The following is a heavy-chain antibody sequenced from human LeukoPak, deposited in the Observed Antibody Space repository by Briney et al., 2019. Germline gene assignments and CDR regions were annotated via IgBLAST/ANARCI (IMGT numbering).Heavy chain of an antibody. D-gene: IGHD3-10*01. CDR3: ARNYGSGSPPDY. V-gene: IGHV5-51*01. CDR1: GYNFTSYW. J-gene: IGHJ4*02. Sequence: GESLKIPCYGSGYNFTSYWIGWVRQVPGKGLEWMGIIYPGDSGARYSPSFQGQVTISADKSISTAYLQWSSLKTSDTAMYYCARNYGSGSPPDYWGQGTLVTVSS. CDR2: IYPGDSGA.